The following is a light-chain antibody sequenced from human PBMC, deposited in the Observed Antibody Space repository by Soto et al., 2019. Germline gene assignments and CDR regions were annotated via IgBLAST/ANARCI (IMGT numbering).Light chain of an antibody. CDR3: SSYAGSNKSV. CDR1: SSDIGGYNY. CDR2: EFT. Sequence: QSVLTQPASVSGSPGQSITISCTGTSSDIGGYNYASWYQHRPGRAPKLIIYEFTIRPSGVSNRFSGSKDGNTASLTVSGLQPEDEADYYCSSYAGSNKSVFGTGTKLTVL. V-gene: IGLV2-14*01. J-gene: IGLJ1*01.